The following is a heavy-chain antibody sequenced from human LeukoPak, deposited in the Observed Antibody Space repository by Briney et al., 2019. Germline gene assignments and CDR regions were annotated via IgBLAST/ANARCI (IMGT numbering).Heavy chain of an antibody. D-gene: IGHD3-10*01. J-gene: IGHJ4*02. V-gene: IGHV1-8*01. CDR2: MNPNSGNT. Sequence: GASVKVSCKASGYTFTSYDINWVRQATGQGLEWMGWMNPNSGNTGYAQKFQGRVTMTRNTSISTAYMGLSSLRSEDTAVYYCARAAYYYGSGSYLYWGQGTLVTVSS. CDR1: GYTFTSYD. CDR3: ARAAYYYGSGSYLY.